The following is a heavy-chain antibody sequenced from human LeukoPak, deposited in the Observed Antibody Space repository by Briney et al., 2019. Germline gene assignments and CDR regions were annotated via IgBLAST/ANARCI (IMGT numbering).Heavy chain of an antibody. CDR2: INPSGGRT. Sequence: ASVKVSCKASGYTFTSYYMHWVRQAPGQGLEWMGIINPSGGRTSYAQKFQGRVTMTRNTSISTAYMELSSLRSEDTAVYYCIRGDTAIDWFDPWGQGTLVTVSS. V-gene: IGHV1-46*01. CDR3: IRGDTAIDWFDP. J-gene: IGHJ5*02. CDR1: GYTFTSYY. D-gene: IGHD5-18*01.